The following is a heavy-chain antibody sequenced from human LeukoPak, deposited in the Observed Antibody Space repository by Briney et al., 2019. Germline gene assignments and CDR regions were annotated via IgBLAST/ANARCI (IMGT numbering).Heavy chain of an antibody. J-gene: IGHJ4*02. V-gene: IGHV3-30*02. CDR2: IRYDGSNK. CDR3: AKEKSRTRYFDY. D-gene: IGHD1-14*01. Sequence: PGGSLRLSCAASGFTFSSYGMHWVRQAPGKGLEWVAFIRYDGSNKYYADSVKGRFTISRDNSKNTLDPQMNSLRAEDTAVYYCAKEKSRTRYFDYWGQGTLVTVSS. CDR1: GFTFSSYG.